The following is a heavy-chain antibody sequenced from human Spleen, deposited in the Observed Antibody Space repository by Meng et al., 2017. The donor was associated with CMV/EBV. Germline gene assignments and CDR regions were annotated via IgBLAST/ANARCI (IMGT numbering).Heavy chain of an antibody. CDR1: GFTFSDFY. J-gene: IGHJ6*02. Sequence: GGSLRLSCAASGFTFSDFYMNWIRQAPGKGLECVSYISSSGSSVYYADSLKGRFTISRDNAKNSLFLQVNSLRAEDTATYYCARTGAGPEIDYSYGLDVWGQGTTVTVSS. V-gene: IGHV3-11*01. CDR2: ISSSGSSV. CDR3: ARTGAGPEIDYSYGLDV. D-gene: IGHD1-14*01.